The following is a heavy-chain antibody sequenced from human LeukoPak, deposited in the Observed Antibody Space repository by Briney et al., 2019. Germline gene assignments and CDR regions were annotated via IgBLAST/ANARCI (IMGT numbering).Heavy chain of an antibody. CDR1: GYSISSGYY. D-gene: IGHD1-26*01. V-gene: IGHV4-38-2*02. CDR2: IYHSGST. CDR3: ARVGIVGAYFDY. Sequence: SETLSLTCTVSGYSISSGYYWGWIRQPPGKGLEWIGSIYHSGSTYYNPSLKSRVTMSVDTSKNQFSLKLGSVTAADTAVYYCARVGIVGAYFDYWGQGTLVTVSS. J-gene: IGHJ4*02.